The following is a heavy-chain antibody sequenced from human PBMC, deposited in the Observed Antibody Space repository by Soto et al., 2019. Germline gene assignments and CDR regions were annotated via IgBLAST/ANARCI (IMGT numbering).Heavy chain of an antibody. CDR2: IIPFFGTA. CDR3: ARTAPMDAGDKYYYDF. J-gene: IGHJ4*02. D-gene: IGHD3-16*01. Sequence: QVQLVQSGAEVKKTGSSVKVSCKTSGGTFSTFGISWVRQAPGQGLEWMGGIIPFFGTAEYSQKFEDRVTFTADEYTNTVYMDLRSLTSEDTAIYYCARTAPMDAGDKYYYDFWGQGALVTVSS. CDR1: GGTFSTFG. V-gene: IGHV1-69*01.